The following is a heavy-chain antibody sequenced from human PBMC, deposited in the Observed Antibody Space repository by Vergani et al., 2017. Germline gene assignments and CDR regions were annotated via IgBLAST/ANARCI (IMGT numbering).Heavy chain of an antibody. CDR1: GFTFSSYA. V-gene: IGHV3-23*01. D-gene: IGHD2-2*01. CDR2: ISGSGGST. Sequence: VQLLESGGGLVQPGGSLRLSCAASGFTFSSYAMSWVRQAPGKGLEWVSAISGSGGSTYYADSVKGRFTISRDNSKNTLYLQMNSLRAEDTAVYYCAKDHRGYCSSTSCYFNWFDPWGQGTLVTVSS. CDR3: AKDHRGYCSSTSCYFNWFDP. J-gene: IGHJ5*02.